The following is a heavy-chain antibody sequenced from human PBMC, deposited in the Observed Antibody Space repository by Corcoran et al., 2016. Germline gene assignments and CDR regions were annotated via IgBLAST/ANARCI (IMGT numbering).Heavy chain of an antibody. CDR3: ARASRKLVSPYWFDT. Sequence: EVQLVQSGAEVKKPGESLKISCQGSGYNFATYWIAWVRQMPGKGLEWMGIIYPGDSDTRYSPSFQGQVTISADKSIRTAYLQWNSLRASDTAMYYCARASRKLVSPYWFDTWGQGTLVTVSS. CDR1: GYNFATYW. CDR2: IYPGDSDT. D-gene: IGHD6-13*01. J-gene: IGHJ5*02. V-gene: IGHV5-51*01.